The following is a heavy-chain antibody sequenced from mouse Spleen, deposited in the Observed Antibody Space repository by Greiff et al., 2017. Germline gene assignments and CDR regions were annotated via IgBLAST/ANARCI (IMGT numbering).Heavy chain of an antibody. Sequence: VKLMESGPGILQPSQTLSLTCSFSGFSLSTSGMGVSWIRQPSGKGLEWLAHIYWDDDKRYNPSLKSRLTISKDTSSNQVFLKITSVDTADTATYYCARRTGVYWYFDVWGAGTTVTVSS. CDR1: GFSLSTSGMG. CDR2: IYWDDDK. D-gene: IGHD3-2*01. CDR3: ARRTGVYWYFDV. J-gene: IGHJ1*01. V-gene: IGHV8-12*01.